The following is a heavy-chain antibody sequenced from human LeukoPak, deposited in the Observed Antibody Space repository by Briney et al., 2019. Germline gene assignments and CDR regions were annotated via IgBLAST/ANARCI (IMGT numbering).Heavy chain of an antibody. CDR1: GFTFSSYA. Sequence: GGSLRLSCAASGFTFSSYAMSWVRQASGKGLEWVGRIRSKANTYATAYAASVKGRFTISRDNSKNTLYLQMNSLRAEDTAVYYCARQTRPGSYGDYGNWFDPWGQGTLVTVSS. V-gene: IGHV3-73*01. D-gene: IGHD4-17*01. J-gene: IGHJ5*02. CDR3: ARQTRPGSYGDYGNWFDP. CDR2: IRSKANTYAT.